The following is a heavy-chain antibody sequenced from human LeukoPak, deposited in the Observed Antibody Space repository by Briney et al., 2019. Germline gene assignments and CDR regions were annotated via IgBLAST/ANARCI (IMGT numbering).Heavy chain of an antibody. J-gene: IGHJ6*03. Sequence: GGSLRLSCKASGFTVSSYCMSWVRQAPGKGLEWVALIYSGGNTDYADSVKGRFTISRDNSKNTLYLQMNSLRAEDTAVYYCAKDLRSHNYYYYYMDVWGKGTTVTVSS. V-gene: IGHV3-53*05. CDR2: IYSGGNT. CDR1: GFTVSSYC. CDR3: AKDLRSHNYYYYYMDV.